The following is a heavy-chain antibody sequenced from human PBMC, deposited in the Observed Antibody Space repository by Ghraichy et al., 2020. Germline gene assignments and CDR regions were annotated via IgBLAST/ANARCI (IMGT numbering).Heavy chain of an antibody. D-gene: IGHD2-21*01. CDR3: ARDRRYCGNNCYLYYYYGMAV. CDR2: LYSDGTP. V-gene: IGHV3-53*01. CDR1: GLGVSSNY. Sequence: GESLNISCAASGLGVSSNYMSWVRQAPGKGLEWVAILYSDGTPFYADSVRGRFTISRDESRNTMYLQMNTLRAEDTAVYYCARDRRYCGNNCYLYYYYGMAVWVRGTTVTVSS. J-gene: IGHJ6*02.